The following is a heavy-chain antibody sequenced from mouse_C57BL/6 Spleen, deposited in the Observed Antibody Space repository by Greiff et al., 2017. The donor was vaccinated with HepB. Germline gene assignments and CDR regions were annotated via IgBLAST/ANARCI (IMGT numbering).Heavy chain of an antibody. V-gene: IGHV1-76*01. CDR2: IYPGSGNT. Sequence: QVQLKESGAELVRPGASVKLSCKASGYTFTDYYINWVKQRPGQGLEWIARIYPGSGNTYYNEKFKGKATLTAEKSSSTAYMQLSSLTSEDSAVYFGARFEDYYGSFLYFDYWGQGTTLTVSS. CDR1: GYTFTDYY. CDR3: ARFEDYYGSFLYFDY. J-gene: IGHJ2*01. D-gene: IGHD1-1*01.